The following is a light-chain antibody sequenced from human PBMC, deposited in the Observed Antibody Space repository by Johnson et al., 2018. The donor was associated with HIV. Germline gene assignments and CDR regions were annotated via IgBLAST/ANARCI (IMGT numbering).Light chain of an antibody. CDR2: ENY. V-gene: IGLV1-51*02. Sequence: QSVLTQPPSVSAAPGQRVTISCSGSSSNIGDNFVSWYQQFPGAAPKLLIFENYKRPSGIPDRFSGSKSGTSATLGITGLQPGDEADYYCGTWDTSLGAQYVFGSVTKVTVL. CDR1: SSNIGDNF. CDR3: GTWDTSLGAQYV. J-gene: IGLJ1*01.